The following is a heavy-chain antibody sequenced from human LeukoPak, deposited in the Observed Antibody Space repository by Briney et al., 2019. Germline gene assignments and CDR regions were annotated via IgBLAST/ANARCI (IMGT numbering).Heavy chain of an antibody. J-gene: IGHJ4*02. CDR1: EDSVSSNSVA. CDR2: TYYRSKWYY. CDR3: ARTFYGTVDY. D-gene: IGHD2/OR15-2a*01. Sequence: SQTLSLTCAISEDSVSSNSVAWNWIRQSPSRGLEWLGRTYYRSKWYYDYAISVKSRITINPDTSKNQFSLQLNSVTPEDTAVYYCARTFYGTVDYWGQGTLVTVSS. V-gene: IGHV6-1*01.